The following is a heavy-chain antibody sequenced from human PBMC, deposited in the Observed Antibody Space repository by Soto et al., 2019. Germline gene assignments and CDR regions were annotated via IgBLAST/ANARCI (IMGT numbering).Heavy chain of an antibody. CDR2: IYYSGST. CDR1: GGSISSGGYY. J-gene: IGHJ3*02. Sequence: SETLSLTCTVSGGSISSGGYYWSWIRQHPGKGLEWIGYIYYSGSTYYNPSLKSRVTISVDTSKNQFSLKLSSVTAADTAVYYCARDTLDYGGKGAFDIWGQGTVVTVSS. D-gene: IGHD4-17*01. CDR3: ARDTLDYGGKGAFDI. V-gene: IGHV4-31*03.